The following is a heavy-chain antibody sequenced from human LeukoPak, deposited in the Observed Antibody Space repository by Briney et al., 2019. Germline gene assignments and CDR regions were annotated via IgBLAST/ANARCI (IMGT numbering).Heavy chain of an antibody. CDR3: AIDGGSLYYYGMDV. Sequence: KPSETLSLTSTVSGGAISSYYWSWIRQPPGKGRVWIGDIYYSRSTNYNPSLKSQVTISVDTSKNQFSLKLSSVTAADTAVYYCAIDGGSLYYYGMDVWSQGTTVAVSS. CDR2: IYYSRST. CDR1: GGAISSYY. V-gene: IGHV4-59*01. J-gene: IGHJ6*02. D-gene: IGHD1-14*01.